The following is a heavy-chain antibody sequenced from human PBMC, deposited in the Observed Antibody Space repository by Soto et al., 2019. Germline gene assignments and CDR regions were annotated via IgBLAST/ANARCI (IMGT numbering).Heavy chain of an antibody. V-gene: IGHV3-33*01. CDR1: GFTFSSYG. Sequence: PGGSLRLSCAASGFTFSSYGMHWVRQAPGKGLEWVAVIWYDGSNKYYADSVKGRFTISRDNSKNTLYLQMNSLRAEDTAVYYCARDVLIAAARAFDPWGQGTLVTVSS. CDR3: ARDVLIAAARAFDP. J-gene: IGHJ5*02. D-gene: IGHD6-13*01. CDR2: IWYDGSNK.